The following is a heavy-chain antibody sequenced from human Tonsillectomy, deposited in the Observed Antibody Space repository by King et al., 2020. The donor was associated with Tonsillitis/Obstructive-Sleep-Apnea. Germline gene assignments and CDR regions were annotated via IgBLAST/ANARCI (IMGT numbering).Heavy chain of an antibody. CDR2: IYYSGST. CDR1: GGSISSSSYY. Sequence: QLQESGPGLVKPSETLSLTCTVSGGSISSSSYYWGWIRQPPGKGLEWIGSIYYSGSTYYNPSLKSRVTISVDTSKNQFSLKLSSVTAADTAVYYCARHEREYQPLTWFDPWGQGTLVTVSS. J-gene: IGHJ5*02. CDR3: ARHEREYQPLTWFDP. D-gene: IGHD3-10*01. V-gene: IGHV4-39*01.